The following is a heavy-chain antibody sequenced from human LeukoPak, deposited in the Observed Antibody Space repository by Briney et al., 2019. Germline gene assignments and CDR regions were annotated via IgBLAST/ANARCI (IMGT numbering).Heavy chain of an antibody. D-gene: IGHD6-13*01. V-gene: IGHV4-39*01. CDR1: GGSIRSSYYY. CDR3: ATLLIAGSLADY. CDR2: IYDSGST. J-gene: IGHJ4*02. Sequence: PSETLSLTCTVSGGSIRSSYYYWGWIRQPPGKGLEWIGSIYDSGSTYYNPSLKSRVTISVDTSKNQFSLKLSSVTAADTAVYYCATLLIAGSLADYWGQGTLVTVSS.